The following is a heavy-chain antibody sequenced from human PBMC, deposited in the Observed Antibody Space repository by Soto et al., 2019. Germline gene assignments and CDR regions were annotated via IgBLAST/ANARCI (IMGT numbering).Heavy chain of an antibody. CDR1: GFTFSDHY. V-gene: IGHV3-72*01. CDR3: ASSPHPGDSWSYFAY. J-gene: IGHJ4*02. D-gene: IGHD1-26*01. CDR2: TRKKANRYNT. Sequence: EVQLVESGGGLVQSGGSLRLSCAASGFTFSDHYMDWVRQAPGKGLEWVGRTRKKANRYNTEYAASVKGRFTISRDDSKNTLNLQMNSLKTEDTAVEYCASSPHPGDSWSYFAYCGRGTMVTVSS.